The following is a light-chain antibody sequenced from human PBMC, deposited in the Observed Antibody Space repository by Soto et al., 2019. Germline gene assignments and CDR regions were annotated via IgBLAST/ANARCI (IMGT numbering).Light chain of an antibody. CDR1: SSNIGSNY. J-gene: IGLJ1*01. CDR2: RNN. CDR3: AAWDDSLSFSHV. V-gene: IGLV1-47*01. Sequence: QSVRTQPPSASGTPGQRVTISCSGSSSNIGSNYVYWYQQLPGTAPKLLIYRNNQRPSGVPDRFSGSKSGTSASLAISGLRSEDDADYYCAAWDDSLSFSHVFGTVTKVTDL.